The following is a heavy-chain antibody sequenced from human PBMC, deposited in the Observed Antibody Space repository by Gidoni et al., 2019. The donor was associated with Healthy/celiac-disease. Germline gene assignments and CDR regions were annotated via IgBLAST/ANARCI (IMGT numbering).Heavy chain of an antibody. J-gene: IGHJ4*02. CDR2: IYWSDDN. CDR1: GFSLSTSGVG. D-gene: IGHD3-22*01. CDR3: AHSSYDSTYLSSWVY. V-gene: IGHV2-5*01. Sequence: QITLKESGPTLVKPTQTLTLTCTFSGFSLSTSGVGVGWIRQSPGKALEWLALIYWSDDNAYSPSLKSRLTITKDTSKNQVVLTMTNMDPVDTATYYCAHSSYDSTYLSSWVYWGQGTLVTVSS.